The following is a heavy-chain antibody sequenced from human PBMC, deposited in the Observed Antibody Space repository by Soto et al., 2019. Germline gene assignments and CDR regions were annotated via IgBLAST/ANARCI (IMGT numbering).Heavy chain of an antibody. Sequence: GGSLRLSCAASGFTFSSYAMHWVRQAPGKGLEWVAVISYDGSNKYYADSVKGRFTISRDNSKNTLYLQMNSLRAEDTAVYYCASGVFSDDILTGYYRSGAFDIWGQGTMVTVSS. D-gene: IGHD3-9*01. V-gene: IGHV3-30-3*01. J-gene: IGHJ3*02. CDR2: ISYDGSNK. CDR1: GFTFSSYA. CDR3: ASGVFSDDILTGYYRSGAFDI.